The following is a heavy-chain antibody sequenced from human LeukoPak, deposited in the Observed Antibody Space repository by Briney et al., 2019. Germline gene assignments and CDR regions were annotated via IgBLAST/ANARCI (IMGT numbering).Heavy chain of an antibody. CDR3: AREREQQLVYYYYYMDV. CDR2: INPNSGGT. Sequence: GASVKVSCKASGYTFTGYYIHWVRQAPGQGLEWMGWINPNSGGTNYAQKFQGRVTMTRDTSISTAYMDLSRLRSDDTAVYYCAREREQQLVYYYYYMDVWGKGTTVTISS. V-gene: IGHV1-2*02. CDR1: GYTFTGYY. D-gene: IGHD6-13*01. J-gene: IGHJ6*03.